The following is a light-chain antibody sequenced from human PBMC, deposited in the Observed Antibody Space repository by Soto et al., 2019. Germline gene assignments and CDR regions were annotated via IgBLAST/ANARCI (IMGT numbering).Light chain of an antibody. Sequence: QSVLTQPASVSGSPGQSITISCTGTSSDVGGYNYVSWYQQHPGKAPKLMIYEVSNRPSGVSNRFSGSKSGNTASLTISWLQAEDEADYYCSSYTSSSTLFYVFGTGTQLTVL. CDR2: EVS. V-gene: IGLV2-14*01. J-gene: IGLJ1*01. CDR1: SSDVGGYNY. CDR3: SSYTSSSTLFYV.